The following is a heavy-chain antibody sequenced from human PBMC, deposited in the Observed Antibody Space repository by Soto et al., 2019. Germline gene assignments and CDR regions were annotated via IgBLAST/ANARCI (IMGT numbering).Heavy chain of an antibody. D-gene: IGHD1-26*01. V-gene: IGHV3-33*01. Sequence: GGSLRLSCAASGFTFSSYGMHWVRQAPGKGLEWVAVIWYDGSNKYYADSVKGRFTISRDNSKNTLYLQMNSLRAEDTAVYYCAREWVGHSGNSYYFDYWGQGTLVTVSS. CDR2: IWYDGSNK. J-gene: IGHJ4*02. CDR1: GFTFSSYG. CDR3: AREWVGHSGNSYYFDY.